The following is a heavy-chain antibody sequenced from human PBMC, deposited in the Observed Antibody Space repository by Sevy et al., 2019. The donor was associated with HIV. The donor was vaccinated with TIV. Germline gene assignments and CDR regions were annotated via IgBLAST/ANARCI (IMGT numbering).Heavy chain of an antibody. CDR1: GGSISSYY. J-gene: IGHJ3*02. D-gene: IGHD3-16*02. CDR2: IYYSGST. Sequence: SETLSLTCTVSGGSISSYYWSWIRQPPGKGLEWIGYIYYSGSTNYIPSLKSRVTISVDTSKNQFSLKLSSVTAADTAVYYCARDGGYDYTWGSYRSLDAFVIWGQGTMVTVSS. V-gene: IGHV4-59*01. CDR3: ARDGGYDYTWGSYRSLDAFVI.